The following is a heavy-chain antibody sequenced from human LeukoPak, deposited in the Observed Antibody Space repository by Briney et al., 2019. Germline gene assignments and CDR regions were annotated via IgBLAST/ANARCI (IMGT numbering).Heavy chain of an antibody. D-gene: IGHD5-12*01. CDR2: ISYDGSNK. Sequence: GGSLRLSCAASGFTFSSYTIHWVRQAPGKGLEWVTIISYDGSNKYYADSVKGRFTISRDNSKNTLYPQMNSLRAEDTAVYYCARGGYERSLANWGQGTLVTVSS. V-gene: IGHV3-30-3*01. CDR1: GFTFSSYT. J-gene: IGHJ4*02. CDR3: ARGGYERSLAN.